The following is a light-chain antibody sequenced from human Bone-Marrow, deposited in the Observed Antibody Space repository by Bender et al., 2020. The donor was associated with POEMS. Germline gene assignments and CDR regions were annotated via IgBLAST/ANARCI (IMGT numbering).Light chain of an antibody. CDR2: EVN. Sequence: QSALTQPASVSGSPGQSITISCTGTSSDVGKYNFVSWYQQHPGKAPKLIIYEVNKRPSGVPDRFSGSKSDNSASLTVSGLQAEDEGDYYCQSYDNSLGGWVFGGGTKLTVL. J-gene: IGLJ3*02. CDR3: QSYDNSLGGWV. CDR1: SSDVGKYNF. V-gene: IGLV2-14*02.